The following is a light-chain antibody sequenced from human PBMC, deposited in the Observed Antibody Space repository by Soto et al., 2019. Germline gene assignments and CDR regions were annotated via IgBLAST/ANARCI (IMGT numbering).Light chain of an antibody. J-gene: IGLJ1*01. V-gene: IGLV2-18*02. CDR3: RSFTSSSIYV. Sequence: QSVLTQPPSVSGSPGHAVAISCTGTSSDVGSYNRVAWYQQSPGTAPKLMIYEVSNRPSGVPDRFSGSKSGNTASLTISGLQAEDEADYYCRSFTSSSIYVFGTGTRVNVL. CDR2: EVS. CDR1: SSDVGSYNR.